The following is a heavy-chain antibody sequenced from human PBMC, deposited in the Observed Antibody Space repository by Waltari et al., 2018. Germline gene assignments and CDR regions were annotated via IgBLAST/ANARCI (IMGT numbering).Heavy chain of an antibody. Sequence: QVQLQQWGAGLLKPSETLSLTCAVYGGSFSGYYWSWIRQPPGKGLEWIGEINHSGSTKYNPSLKSRVTIAVGTSKNQFSLKLSSVTAADTAVYYCARGHSVATGGWYLKTWGQGTLVTVSS. CDR2: INHSGST. CDR1: GGSFSGYY. V-gene: IGHV4-34*01. D-gene: IGHD6-19*01. J-gene: IGHJ4*02. CDR3: ARGHSVATGGWYLKT.